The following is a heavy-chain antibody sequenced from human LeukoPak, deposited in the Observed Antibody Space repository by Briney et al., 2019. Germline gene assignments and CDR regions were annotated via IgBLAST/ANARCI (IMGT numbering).Heavy chain of an antibody. J-gene: IGHJ5*02. D-gene: IGHD1-1*01. CDR3: AGARVQGNWFDP. CDR1: GYTFTSYD. CDR2: MNPNSGNT. V-gene: IGHV1-8*01. Sequence: GASVKVSCKASGYTFTSYDINWVRQATGQGLEWMGWMNPNSGNTGYAQKFQGRVTMTRNTSISTAYMELSSLRSEDTAVYYCAGARVQGNWFDPWGQGTLVTVSS.